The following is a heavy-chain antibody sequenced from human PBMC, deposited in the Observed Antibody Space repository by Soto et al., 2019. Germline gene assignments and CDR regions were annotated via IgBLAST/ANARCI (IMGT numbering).Heavy chain of an antibody. CDR1: GGTFSSYA. CDR2: IIPIFGTA. V-gene: IGHV1-69*12. CDR3: TYYYASSGYSDYYGMDV. D-gene: IGHD3-22*01. J-gene: IGHJ6*02. Sequence: QVQLVQSGAEVKKPGSSVKVSCKASGGTFSSYAISWVRQAPGQGLEWMGGIIPIFGTANYAQKFQGRVTITADESTSTAYMELSSLRSEDTAVYYCTYYYASSGYSDYYGMDVWGQGTTVTVSS.